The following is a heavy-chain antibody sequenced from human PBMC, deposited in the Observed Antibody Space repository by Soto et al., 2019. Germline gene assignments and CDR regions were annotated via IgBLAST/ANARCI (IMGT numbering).Heavy chain of an antibody. J-gene: IGHJ4*02. D-gene: IGHD4-4*01. CDR2: IGGSGGNR. CDR1: GFTFNAYA. CDR3: ARVASDYINSVDH. V-gene: IGHV3-23*01. Sequence: DVQLLESGGGLVQPGGSLRLSCAASGFTFNAYAMTWVRQAPGKGLEWVSAIGGSGGNRYYAGSVGGRFTISRDNSKDTVDLQMNSLRVEDTAVYYCARVASDYINSVDHWGQGILVSVSS.